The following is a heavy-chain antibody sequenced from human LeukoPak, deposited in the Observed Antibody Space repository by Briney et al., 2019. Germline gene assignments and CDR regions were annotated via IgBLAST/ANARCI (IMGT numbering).Heavy chain of an antibody. CDR2: IYYDGST. CDR3: ARGGQGYNPHDY. CDR1: GFTVSTHY. V-gene: IGHV3-53*01. J-gene: IGHJ4*02. Sequence: TVGSLRLSCAVSGFTVSTHYMSWVRQAPGKGLEWLSVIYYDGSTYYADSVEGRFTISKDNSKNTLYLQMNTLRAEDTAVYYCARGGQGYNPHDYWGQGTLVTVSS. D-gene: IGHD5-24*01.